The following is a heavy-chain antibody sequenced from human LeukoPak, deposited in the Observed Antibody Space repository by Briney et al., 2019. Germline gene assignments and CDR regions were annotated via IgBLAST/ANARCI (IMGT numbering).Heavy chain of an antibody. Sequence: PGGSLRLSCAASGFTFSSYAMSWVRQAPGKGLEWVSAISGSGGSTYYADSVKGRFTISRDNSKNTLYLQMNSLRAEDTAVYYCAKEYCSSTSCYFDYFDYWGQGTLVTVSS. CDR1: GFTFSSYA. D-gene: IGHD2-2*01. J-gene: IGHJ4*02. CDR2: ISGSGGST. CDR3: AKEYCSSTSCYFDYFDY. V-gene: IGHV3-23*01.